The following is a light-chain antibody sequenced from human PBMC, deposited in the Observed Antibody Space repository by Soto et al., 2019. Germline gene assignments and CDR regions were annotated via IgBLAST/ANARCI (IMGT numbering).Light chain of an antibody. V-gene: IGKV3-15*01. CDR2: AAS. CDR1: QSVSSY. J-gene: IGKJ1*01. Sequence: EMVLRHSRATLSVSPGERATLSLRASQSVSSYLTWYQQKPGQAPRLLIYAASTRATGIPARFSGSGSGTEFTLTISSLQSEDFAVYYCQQYNDCPPTFGRGTKVDIK. CDR3: QQYNDCPPT.